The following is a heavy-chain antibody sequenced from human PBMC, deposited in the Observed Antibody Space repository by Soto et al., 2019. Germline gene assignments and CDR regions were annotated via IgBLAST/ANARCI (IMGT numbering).Heavy chain of an antibody. CDR3: ARGRGRWGVSNFDY. V-gene: IGHV3-48*01. Sequence: EVQLVESGGGLVQPGGSLRLSCAASGFTFSSYSMNWVRQAPGKGLEWVSYISSSSSTIYYADSVKGRFTISRDNAKNSLYLQMNSLRGEDTAVYYCARGRGRWGVSNFDYWGQGTLVTVSS. CDR1: GFTFSSYS. D-gene: IGHD3-16*01. CDR2: ISSSSSTI. J-gene: IGHJ4*02.